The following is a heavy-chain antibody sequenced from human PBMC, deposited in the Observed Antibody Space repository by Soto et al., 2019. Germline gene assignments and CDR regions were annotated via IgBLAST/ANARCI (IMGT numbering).Heavy chain of an antibody. CDR2: MNPNSGNT. D-gene: IGHD3-10*01. CDR1: GYTFTSYD. CDR3: ARGPGYYGSGPQIPPYYFDY. V-gene: IGHV1-8*01. Sequence: ASVKVSCKASGYTFTSYDINWVRQATGQGLEWMGWMNPNSGNTGYAQKFQGRVTMTRNTSISTAYMELSSLRSEDTAVYYCARGPGYYGSGPQIPPYYFDYWGQGTLVTVSS. J-gene: IGHJ4*02.